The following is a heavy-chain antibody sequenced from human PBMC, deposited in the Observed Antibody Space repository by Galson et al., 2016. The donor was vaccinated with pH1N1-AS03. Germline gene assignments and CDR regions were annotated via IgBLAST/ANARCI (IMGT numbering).Heavy chain of an antibody. D-gene: IGHD3-3*01. CDR1: GFTFSGYW. V-gene: IGHV3-7*03. Sequence: SLRLSCAASGFTFSGYWMTWVRQAPGKGLQWVANIKQDGSEKYYVDSVKGRFTISRDNAKKSLYLQINSLRAEDTAVYYCAKGKDFWSGYPDDPVAIWGHGAMVTASS. J-gene: IGHJ3*02. CDR3: AKGKDFWSGYPDDPVAI. CDR2: IKQDGSEK.